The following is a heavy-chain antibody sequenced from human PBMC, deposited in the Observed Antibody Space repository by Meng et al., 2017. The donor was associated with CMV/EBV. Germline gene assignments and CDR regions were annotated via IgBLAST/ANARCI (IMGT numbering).Heavy chain of an antibody. CDR1: GYTFTSYG. J-gene: IGHJ6*02. D-gene: IGHD6-6*01. CDR2: ISAYNGNT. CDR3: ARDSLGSSSHYYYYGMDV. V-gene: IGHV1-18*01. Sequence: ASVKVSCKASGYTFTSYGISWVRQAPGQGLEWMGWISAYNGNTNYAQKLQGRVTMTTDTSTSTAYTELRSLRSDDTAVYYCARDSLGSSSHYYYYGMDVWGQGTTVTVSS.